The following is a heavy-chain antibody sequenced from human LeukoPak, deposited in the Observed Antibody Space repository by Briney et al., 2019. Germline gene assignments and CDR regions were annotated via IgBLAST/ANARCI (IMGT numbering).Heavy chain of an antibody. CDR1: GFTFSSYG. D-gene: IGHD2-15*01. CDR2: ISYDGSNK. CDR3: AKEGMEYCSGGSCYDDEDAFDI. Sequence: PGRSLRLSCAASGFTFSSYGMHWVRQAPDKGLEWVAVISYDGSNKYYADSVKGRFTISRDNSKNTLFLQMNSLRAEDTAVYYCAKEGMEYCSGGSCYDDEDAFDIWGQGTMVTVSS. V-gene: IGHV3-30*18. J-gene: IGHJ3*02.